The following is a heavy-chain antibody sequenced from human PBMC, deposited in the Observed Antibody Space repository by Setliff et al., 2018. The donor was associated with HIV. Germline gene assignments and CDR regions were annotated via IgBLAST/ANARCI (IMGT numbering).Heavy chain of an antibody. J-gene: IGHJ6*03. CDR1: GSTFPSYA. V-gene: IGHV7-4-1*02. CDR3: ARGRAAAVNKAGYYYYMDV. CDR2: INTNTGNP. Sequence: GSTFPSYAMNWVRQAPGQGLEWMGWINTNTGNPTYAQGFTGRFVFSLDTSVSTAYLQISSLKAEDTAVYYCARGRAAAVNKAGYYYYMDVGGKGTTVTVSS. D-gene: IGHD6-13*01.